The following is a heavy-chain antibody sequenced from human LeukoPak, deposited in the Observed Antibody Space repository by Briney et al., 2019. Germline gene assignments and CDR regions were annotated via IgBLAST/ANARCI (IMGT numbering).Heavy chain of an antibody. CDR3: ARDYDYGDYFFDY. D-gene: IGHD4-17*01. CDR2: ISYDGSNK. J-gene: IGHJ4*02. Sequence: GGSLRLSCAASGFTFSSYAMHWVRQAPGKGLEWVAVISYDGSNKYYADSVKGRFTISRDNPKNTLYLQMNSLRPEDTAVYYYARDYDYGDYFFDYWGQGTLVTVSS. V-gene: IGHV3-30-3*01. CDR1: GFTFSSYA.